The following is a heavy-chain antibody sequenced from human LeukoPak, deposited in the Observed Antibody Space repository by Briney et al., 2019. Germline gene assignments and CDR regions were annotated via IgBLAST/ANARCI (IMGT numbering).Heavy chain of an antibody. CDR2: ISVSDTTT. D-gene: IGHD2-15*01. Sequence: PGGSLRLSCAASGFTFSSSGMSWVRQAPGKGLEWVSYISVSDTTTHYADSVKGRFTISRDNSKNTLYPQMNSLRAEDRAVYFCAKDQVVPFDYWGQGTLVTVSS. J-gene: IGHJ4*02. CDR1: GFTFSSSG. V-gene: IGHV3-23*01. CDR3: AKDQVVPFDY.